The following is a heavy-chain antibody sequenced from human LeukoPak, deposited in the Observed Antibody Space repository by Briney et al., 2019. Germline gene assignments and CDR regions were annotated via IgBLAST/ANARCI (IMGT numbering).Heavy chain of an antibody. CDR2: IYPGDSDT. V-gene: IGHV5-51*01. Sequence: GESLEISCQGSGYTFHSYWIAWVRQMPGKGLEWMGIIYPGDSDTRYSPSFQGQVTISADKSISTAYLQWSSLKASDTAMYYCARSLAPQEAFDIWGQGTMVTVSS. CDR3: ARSLAPQEAFDI. J-gene: IGHJ3*02. CDR1: GYTFHSYW.